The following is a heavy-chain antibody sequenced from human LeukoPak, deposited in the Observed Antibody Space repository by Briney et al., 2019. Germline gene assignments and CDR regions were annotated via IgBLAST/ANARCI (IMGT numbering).Heavy chain of an antibody. CDR2: INHSGST. D-gene: IGHD2-2*01. J-gene: IGHJ5*02. Sequence: PSETLSLTCAVYGGSLSGYYWSWIRQPPGKGLEWIGEINHSGSTNYNPSLKSRVTISVDTSKNQFSLKLSSVTAADTAVYYCARSIVVVPAGMTNWFDPWGQGTLVTVSS. V-gene: IGHV4-34*01. CDR1: GGSLSGYY. CDR3: ARSIVVVPAGMTNWFDP.